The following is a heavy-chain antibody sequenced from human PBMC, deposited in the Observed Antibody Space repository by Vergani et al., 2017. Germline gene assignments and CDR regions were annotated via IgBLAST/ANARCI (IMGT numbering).Heavy chain of an antibody. Sequence: EVQLVESGGGLDKPGGSLRLSCAASEYTFSTYIINWVRQAPGKGLEWFSSISGGGTYIYYADSLKGRFTISRDNAKNSLYLQMNSLRAEDTAVYYCASGCLGISRGYWYFDLWGRGTLVTVSS. CDR3: ASGCLGISRGYWYFDL. CDR2: ISGGGTYI. V-gene: IGHV3-21*01. J-gene: IGHJ2*01. CDR1: EYTFSTYI. D-gene: IGHD7-27*01.